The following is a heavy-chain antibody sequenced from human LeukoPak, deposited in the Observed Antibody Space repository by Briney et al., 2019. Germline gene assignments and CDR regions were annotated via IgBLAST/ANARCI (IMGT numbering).Heavy chain of an antibody. CDR3: ARRSNSFGVVITYSYGMDV. Sequence: SETLSLTCAVYGGSFSDYYWSWIRQPPGKGLEWIGEINHSGSTNYNPSLKSRVTISIDTSKNQFSLKLSSVTAADTAVYYCARRSNSFGVVITYSYGMDVWGQGTTVTVSS. J-gene: IGHJ6*02. CDR2: INHSGST. V-gene: IGHV4-34*01. CDR1: GGSFSDYY. D-gene: IGHD3-3*01.